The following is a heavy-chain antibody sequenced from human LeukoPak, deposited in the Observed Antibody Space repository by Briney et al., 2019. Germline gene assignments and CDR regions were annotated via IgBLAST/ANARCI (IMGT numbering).Heavy chain of an antibody. J-gene: IGHJ6*03. CDR2: IYTSGST. CDR1: GGSISSGSYY. V-gene: IGHV4-61*02. Sequence: PSQTLSLTCTVSGGSISSGSYYWSWLRQPAGKGLEWIGRIYTSGSTNYNPSLKSRVTISVDTSKNQFSLKLSSVTAADTAAYYCARAGLLRYMDVWGKGTTVTVSS. CDR3: ARAGLLRYMDV.